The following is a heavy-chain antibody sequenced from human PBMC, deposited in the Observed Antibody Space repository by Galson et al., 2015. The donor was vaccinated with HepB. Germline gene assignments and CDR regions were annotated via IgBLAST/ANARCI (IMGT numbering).Heavy chain of an antibody. CDR1: GGSISSGDYY. V-gene: IGHV4-30-4*01. Sequence: TLSLTCTVSGGSISSGDYYWSWIRQPPGEGLEWIGYIYYSGSTYYNPSLKSRVTIPVDTSKNQFSLKLSSVTAADTAVYYCARVGKYQWAPMYWYFDLWGRGTLVTVSS. D-gene: IGHD2-2*01. J-gene: IGHJ2*01. CDR2: IYYSGST. CDR3: ARVGKYQWAPMYWYFDL.